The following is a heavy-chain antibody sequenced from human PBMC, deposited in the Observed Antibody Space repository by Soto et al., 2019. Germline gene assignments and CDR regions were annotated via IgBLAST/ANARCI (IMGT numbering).Heavy chain of an antibody. D-gene: IGHD3-3*01. J-gene: IGHJ4*02. CDR1: GYTLTELS. Sequence: AASVKVSCKVSGYTLTELSMHWVRQAPGKGLEWMGGFDPEDGETIYAQKFQGRVTMTEETSTDTAYMELSSLRSEDTAVYYCATGSIRLLEWLLLYWGQGTMVTVSS. CDR2: FDPEDGET. CDR3: ATGSIRLLEWLLLY. V-gene: IGHV1-24*01.